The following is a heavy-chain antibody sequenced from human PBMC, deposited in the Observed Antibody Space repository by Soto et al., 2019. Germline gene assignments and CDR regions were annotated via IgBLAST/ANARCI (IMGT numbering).Heavy chain of an antibody. CDR1: GFTFSSYS. CDR2: ISSSSSYI. V-gene: IGHV3-21*01. D-gene: IGHD3-22*01. Sequence: EVQLVESGGGLVKPGGSLRLSCAASGFTFSSYSMNWVRQAPGKGLEWVSSISSSSSYIYYADSVKGRFTISRDNAKNSLYLQMNSLRAEDTAVDYCAREGYYYDSSGYYTAWGQGTLVTVSS. CDR3: AREGYYYDSSGYYTA. J-gene: IGHJ5*02.